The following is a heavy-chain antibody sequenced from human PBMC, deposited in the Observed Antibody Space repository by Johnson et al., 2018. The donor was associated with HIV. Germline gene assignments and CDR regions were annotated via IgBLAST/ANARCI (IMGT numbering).Heavy chain of an antibody. D-gene: IGHD5-24*01. J-gene: IGHJ3*02. CDR2: ISYDGNNK. Sequence: QVQLVESGGGVVQPGRSLRLSCAASGFTFSSYAMHWVRQAPGKGLEWVAVISYDGNNKYYADSVKGRFTISRDNSKNTLYLQMSSLRVEDTAVYYCAKDWDRWLQPPGDAFDIRGQGTMVTVSS. V-gene: IGHV3-30*04. CDR1: GFTFSSYA. CDR3: AKDWDRWLQPPGDAFDI.